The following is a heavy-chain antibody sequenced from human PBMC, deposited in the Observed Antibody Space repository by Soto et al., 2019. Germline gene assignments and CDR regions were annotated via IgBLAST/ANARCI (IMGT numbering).Heavy chain of an antibody. J-gene: IGHJ2*01. CDR1: GFTFSSYA. CDR3: AKGVVAARPWYFDL. D-gene: IGHD2-15*01. V-gene: IGHV3-23*01. Sequence: EVQLLESGGGLVQPGGSLRLSCAASGFTFSSYAMSWVRQAPGKGLEWVSDISGSGGNTHFADSVKGRFTIFRDNSKNTLYLQMNSLRAEDTAVYYCAKGVVAARPWYFDLWGRGTLVTVSS. CDR2: ISGSGGNT.